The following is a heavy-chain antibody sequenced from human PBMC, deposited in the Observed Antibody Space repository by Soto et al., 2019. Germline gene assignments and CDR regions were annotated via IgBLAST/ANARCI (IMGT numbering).Heavy chain of an antibody. J-gene: IGHJ5*02. CDR3: VRASPTNLEDADTVASWFDP. CDR2: INGDGSTA. D-gene: IGHD5-12*01. V-gene: IGHV3-74*01. Sequence: EVLLVESGGGLVQPGGSLRLSCAASGFNFNFYWMHWVRQAPGKGLVWVSRINGDGSTADYADSVKGRFTISRDNAKNTLFLQTDSLRVEDTAVYYCVRASPTNLEDADTVASWFDPWGQGTLVTVSS. CDR1: GFNFNFYW.